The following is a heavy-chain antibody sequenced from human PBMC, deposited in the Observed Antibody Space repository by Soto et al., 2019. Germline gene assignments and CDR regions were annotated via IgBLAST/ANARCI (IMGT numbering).Heavy chain of an antibody. CDR2: IYYSGST. CDR1: GGSISSSSYY. Sequence: QLQLQESGPGLVKPSETLSLTCTVSGGSISSSSYYWGWIRQPPGKGLEWIGSIYYSGSTYYNPSLKSRVTISVDTSKNQFSLKLSSVTAADTAVYYCARHRTERELDCWGQGTLVTVSS. J-gene: IGHJ4*02. CDR3: ARHRTERELDC. D-gene: IGHD1-1*01. V-gene: IGHV4-39*01.